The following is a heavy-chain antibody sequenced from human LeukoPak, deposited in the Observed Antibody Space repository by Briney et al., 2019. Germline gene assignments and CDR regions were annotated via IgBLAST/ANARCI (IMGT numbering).Heavy chain of an antibody. V-gene: IGHV3-23*01. J-gene: IGHJ5*02. CDR1: GFIFSNYA. CDR3: AKDGMIGGYGDWFDP. Sequence: GGSLRLSCAASGFIFSNYAMSWVRQAPGKGLEWVSGISGSGGSTVYVDSVKGRFTISRDNSKNIMYLQMNSLRAEDTAVYYCAKDGMIGGYGDWFDPWGQGTLVTVSS. D-gene: IGHD5-12*01. CDR2: ISGSGGST.